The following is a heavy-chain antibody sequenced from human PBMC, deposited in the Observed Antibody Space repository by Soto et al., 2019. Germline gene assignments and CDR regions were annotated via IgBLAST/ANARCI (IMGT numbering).Heavy chain of an antibody. CDR3: ARESRYCSGGSCYFLPGIDY. D-gene: IGHD2-15*01. CDR2: IIPIFGTA. CDR1: GGTFSSYA. Sequence: QVQLVQSGAEVKKPGSSVKVSCKASGGTFSSYAISWVRQAPGQGLEWMGGIIPIFGTANYAQKFQGRVTITADESTSTADMELGSLRSEDTAVYYCARESRYCSGGSCYFLPGIDYWGQGTLVTVSS. J-gene: IGHJ4*02. V-gene: IGHV1-69*12.